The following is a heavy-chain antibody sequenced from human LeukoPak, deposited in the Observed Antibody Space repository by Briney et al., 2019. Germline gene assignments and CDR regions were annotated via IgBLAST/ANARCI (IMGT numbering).Heavy chain of an antibody. Sequence: GGPLRLSCAASGFTFSSYSMNWVRQAPGKGLEWVSSISSSSSYIYYADSVKGRFTISRDNAKNSLYLQMNSLRPEDTAVYYCARVGVWVTAMVMEFHPWAQGTLVTVSS. J-gene: IGHJ5*02. CDR2: ISSSSSYI. CDR1: GFTFSSYS. CDR3: ARVGVWVTAMVMEFHP. V-gene: IGHV3-21*01. D-gene: IGHD5-18*01.